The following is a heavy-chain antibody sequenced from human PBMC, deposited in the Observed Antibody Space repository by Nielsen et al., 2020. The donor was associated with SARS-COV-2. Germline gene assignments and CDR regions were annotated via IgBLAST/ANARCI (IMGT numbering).Heavy chain of an antibody. CDR2: ISYDGSNK. CDR3: AKLASSGDDAFDI. J-gene: IGHJ3*02. Sequence: GGSLRLSCAASGFTFSGYGMHWVRQAPGKGLEWVAVISYDGSNKYYADSVKGRFTISRDNSKNTLYLQMNSLRAEDTAVYYCAKLASSGDDAFDIWGQGTMVTVSS. D-gene: IGHD3-22*01. V-gene: IGHV3-30*18. CDR1: GFTFSGYG.